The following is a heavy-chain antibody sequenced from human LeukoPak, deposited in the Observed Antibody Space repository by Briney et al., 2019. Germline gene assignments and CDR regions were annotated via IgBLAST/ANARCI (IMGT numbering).Heavy chain of an antibody. V-gene: IGHV3-7*03. CDR2: IKQDGSEK. D-gene: IGHD2-15*01. CDR3: ARIYCSGGSCYGENWFDP. J-gene: IGHJ5*02. Sequence: GGSLRLSCAASGFTFSSYWMSWVRQAPGKGLEGVANIKQDGSEKYYVDSVKGRFTISRDNAKNSLYLQMNSLRAEDTAVYYCARIYCSGGSCYGENWFDPWGQGTLVTVSS. CDR1: GFTFSSYW.